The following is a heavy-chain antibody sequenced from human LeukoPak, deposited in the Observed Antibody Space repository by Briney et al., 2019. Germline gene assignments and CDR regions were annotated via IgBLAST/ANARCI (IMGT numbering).Heavy chain of an antibody. D-gene: IGHD6-13*01. CDR2: VSRSSTTI. V-gene: IGHV3-48*01. J-gene: IGHJ3*02. Sequence: GGSLRLSCAASGFTFSSYSMNCVRQAPGKGLEWVSDVSRSSTTIYYADSVKGRFTISRDNAKNSMYLQMNSLRAEDTAVYYCARDLYSSRTNDAFVIWGQGTMVTVSS. CDR3: ARDLYSSRTNDAFVI. CDR1: GFTFSSYS.